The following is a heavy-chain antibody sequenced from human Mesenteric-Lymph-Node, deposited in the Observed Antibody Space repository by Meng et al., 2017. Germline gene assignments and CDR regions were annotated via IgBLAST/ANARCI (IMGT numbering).Heavy chain of an antibody. CDR2: INPNSGGT. CDR3: ARGGGGSPTSFWFDP. D-gene: IGHD1-26*01. V-gene: IGHV1-2*06. J-gene: IGHJ5*02. CDR1: GYTFTSYY. Sequence: ASVKVSCKASGYTFTSYYMHWVRQAPGQGLEWMGRINPNSGGTNYAQKFQGRVTMTRDTSISTAYMELSRLRSDDTAVYYCARGGGGSPTSFWFDPWGQGTLVTVSS.